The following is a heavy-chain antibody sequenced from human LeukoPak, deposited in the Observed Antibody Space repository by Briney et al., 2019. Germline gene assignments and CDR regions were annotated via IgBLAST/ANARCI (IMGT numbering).Heavy chain of an antibody. J-gene: IGHJ5*02. CDR3: ARDFFHSSSWYNGVNNWFDP. V-gene: IGHV1-69*04. D-gene: IGHD6-13*01. CDR1: GGTFSSYA. CDR2: IIPILGIA. Sequence: GASVKVSCKASGGTFSSYAISWVRQAPGQGLEWMGRIIPILGIANYAQKFQGRVTITADKSTSTAYMELSSLRSEDTAVYYCARDFFHSSSWYNGVNNWFDPWGQGALVTVSS.